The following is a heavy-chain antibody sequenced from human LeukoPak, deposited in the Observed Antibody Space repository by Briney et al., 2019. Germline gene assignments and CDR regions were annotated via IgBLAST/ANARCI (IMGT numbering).Heavy chain of an antibody. V-gene: IGHV3-23*01. CDR3: ARDRGGLMGSVAYYYGMDV. Sequence: GGSLRLSCAASGFTFSSYAMSWVRQAPGKGLEWVSAISGSGGSTYYADSVKGRFTISRHNSKNTLYLQMNSLRAEDTAVYYCARDRGGLMGSVAYYYGMDVWGQGTTVTVSS. CDR2: ISGSGGST. CDR1: GFTFSSYA. J-gene: IGHJ6*02. D-gene: IGHD2-8*01.